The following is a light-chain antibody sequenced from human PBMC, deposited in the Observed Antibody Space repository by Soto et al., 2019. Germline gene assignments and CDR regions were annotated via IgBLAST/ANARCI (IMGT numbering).Light chain of an antibody. V-gene: IGKV1-33*01. CDR1: QDISNY. Sequence: DVQMTQSPSSLSASVVDRCTITCQASQDISNYLNWYQQKPGKAPKLLIYDASNLETGVPSRFSGSGSGTDFTFTISSLQPEDIATYYCQQYDNLPLTFGGGTKVDIK. J-gene: IGKJ4*01. CDR2: DAS. CDR3: QQYDNLPLT.